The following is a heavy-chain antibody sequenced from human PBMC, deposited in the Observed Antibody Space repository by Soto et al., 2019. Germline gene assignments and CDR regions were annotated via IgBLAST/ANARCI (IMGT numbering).Heavy chain of an antibody. J-gene: IGHJ4*02. CDR1: GGSISSSSYY. CDR3: ARHPSIAAAAVGDY. D-gene: IGHD6-6*01. CDR2: IYYSGST. Sequence: QLQLQESGPGLVKPSETLSLTCTVSGGSISSSSYYWGWIRQPPGKGLEWIGSIYYSGSTYYNPSLKSRVTISVDTSKNQFSLKLSSVTAADTAVYYCARHPSIAAAAVGDYWGQGTLVTVSS. V-gene: IGHV4-39*01.